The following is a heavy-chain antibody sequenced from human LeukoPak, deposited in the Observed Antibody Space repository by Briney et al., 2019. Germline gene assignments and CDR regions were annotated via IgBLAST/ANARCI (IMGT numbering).Heavy chain of an antibody. Sequence: PSETLSLTCTVSGGSIRSYYWSWIRQPPGKGLEWIGYIYYSGSTNYNPSLKGRVTISVDTSKNQLSLKLNSVTAADTAVYYCASAIAIPAWAFDLWGQGTVVTVSS. V-gene: IGHV4-59*01. CDR1: GGSIRSYY. CDR2: IYYSGST. CDR3: ASAIAIPAWAFDL. D-gene: IGHD6-13*01. J-gene: IGHJ3*01.